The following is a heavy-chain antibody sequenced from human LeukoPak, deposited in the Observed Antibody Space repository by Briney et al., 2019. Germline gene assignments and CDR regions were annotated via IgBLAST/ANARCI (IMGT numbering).Heavy chain of an antibody. J-gene: IGHJ4*02. Sequence: PGRSLRLSCAASGFTFSSYGMHWVRQAPGKGLEWVAVIWYDRSNKYYEDSVKGRFTISRDNSKNTLYLQMNSLRGEDTGVYYCARGAAGILVYFDYWGQGTLVTVSS. V-gene: IGHV3-33*01. D-gene: IGHD6-13*01. CDR2: IWYDRSNK. CDR1: GFTFSSYG. CDR3: ARGAAGILVYFDY.